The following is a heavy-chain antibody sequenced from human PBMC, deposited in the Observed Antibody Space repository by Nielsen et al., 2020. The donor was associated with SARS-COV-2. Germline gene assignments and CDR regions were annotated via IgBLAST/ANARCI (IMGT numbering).Heavy chain of an antibody. CDR2: ISAYNGNT. Sequence: ASVKVSCKASGYTFTSYGISWVRQAPGQGLEWMGWISAYNGNTNYAQKLQGRVTMTTDTSTSTAYMELSSLRSEDTAVYYCAREFGSGVAGAYWGQGTLVTVSS. CDR3: AREFGSGVAGAY. D-gene: IGHD3-3*01. J-gene: IGHJ4*02. CDR1: GYTFTSYG. V-gene: IGHV1-18*04.